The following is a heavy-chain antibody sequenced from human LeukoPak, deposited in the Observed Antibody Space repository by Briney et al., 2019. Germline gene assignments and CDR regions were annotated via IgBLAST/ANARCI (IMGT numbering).Heavy chain of an antibody. CDR3: ARGGYCSSTSCHWEY. D-gene: IGHD2-2*01. J-gene: IGHJ4*02. V-gene: IGHV1-69*13. CDR2: IIPIFGTA. Sequence: SVKVSCKASGGTFSSYAISWVRQAPGQGLEWMGGIIPIFGTANYAQKFQGRVTITADESTSTAYMELSSLRSEDTAVYYCARGGYCSSTSCHWEYWGQGTLVTVSS. CDR1: GGTFSSYA.